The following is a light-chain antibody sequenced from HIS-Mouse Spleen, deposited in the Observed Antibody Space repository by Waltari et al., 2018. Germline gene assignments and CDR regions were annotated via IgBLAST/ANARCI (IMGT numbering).Light chain of an antibody. Sequence: QSALTQPASVSGSPGQSITISCTGTSSDVGMYTLVSGYQHHPGKAPKIMIYEGSKRPSGVSNRFSGSKSGNTASLTISGLQAEDEADYYCCSYAGSSTYVVFGGGTKLTVL. CDR2: EGS. CDR3: CSYAGSSTYVV. V-gene: IGLV2-23*01. CDR1: SSDVGMYTL. J-gene: IGLJ2*01.